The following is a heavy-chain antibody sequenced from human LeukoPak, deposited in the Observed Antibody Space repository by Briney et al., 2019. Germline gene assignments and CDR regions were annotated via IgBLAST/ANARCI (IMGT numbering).Heavy chain of an antibody. CDR2: IYTSETT. CDR1: GGSISTYF. CDR3: ASLAAAGTAAFDI. V-gene: IGHV4-4*07. J-gene: IGHJ3*02. Sequence: KPSETLSLTCTVSGGSISTYFWSWIRQPAGKGLEWIGRIYTSETTNYNPSPKSRVSMSVDRSKNQFSLKLSSVTAADTAVYYCASLAAAGTAAFDIWGQGTMVTVSS. D-gene: IGHD6-13*01.